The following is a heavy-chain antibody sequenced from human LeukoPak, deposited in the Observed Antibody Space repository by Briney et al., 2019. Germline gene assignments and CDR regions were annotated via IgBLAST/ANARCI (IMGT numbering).Heavy chain of an antibody. CDR3: AKVKKYSYYYGSGTASPFDY. D-gene: IGHD3-10*01. V-gene: IGHV3-23*01. CDR1: GFTFSSYA. J-gene: IGHJ4*02. CDR2: ISGSGGST. Sequence: GGSLRLSCAASGFTFSSYAMSRVRQAPGKGLEWVSAISGSGGSTYYADSVKGRFTISRDNSKNTLYLQMNSLRAEDTAVYYCAKVKKYSYYYGSGTASPFDYWGQGTLVTVSS.